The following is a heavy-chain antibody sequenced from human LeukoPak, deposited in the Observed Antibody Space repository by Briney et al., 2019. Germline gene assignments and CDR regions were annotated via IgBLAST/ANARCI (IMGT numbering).Heavy chain of an antibody. J-gene: IGHJ3*02. CDR3: VRYIVVPTAIYAFYI. D-gene: IGHD2-2*01. Sequence: GGSLRLSCAASGFTFSSYWMHWVRQAPGKGLVWVSRINSDGSSTIYADSVKGRFTISRDNAKNTLYPQMNSLRAEDTAVYYCVRYIVVPTAIYAFYIWGQGTMVTVSS. V-gene: IGHV3-74*01. CDR1: GFTFSSYW. CDR2: INSDGSST.